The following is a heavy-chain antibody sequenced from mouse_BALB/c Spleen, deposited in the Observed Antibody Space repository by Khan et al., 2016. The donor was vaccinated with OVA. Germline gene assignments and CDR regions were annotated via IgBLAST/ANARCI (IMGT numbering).Heavy chain of an antibody. CDR3: ARESLLLYFDH. CDR2: ITTNNGEP. CDR1: GSTFTHYG. D-gene: IGHD2-12*01. Sequence: QIPLVQSEPELKKPGETVTISCKTSGSTFTHYGMNWVKQTPGKDLKCMVWITTNNGEPPSAEEFKGSFAFSLETSASTSYLQINNLKNGDTATYFGARESLLLYFDHWGQGTTLTVSS. J-gene: IGHJ2*01. V-gene: IGHV9-3*02.